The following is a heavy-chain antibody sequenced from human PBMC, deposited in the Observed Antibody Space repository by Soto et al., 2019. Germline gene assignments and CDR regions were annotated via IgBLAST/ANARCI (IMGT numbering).Heavy chain of an antibody. V-gene: IGHV1-69*06. D-gene: IGHD2-15*01. J-gene: IGHJ6*02. CDR1: GGTFSSYA. CDR3: VRWGLSGDYYYYGMDV. Sequence: QVRLVQSGAEVKKPGSSVKVSCKASGGTFSSYAISWVRQAPGQGLEWMGGIIPIFGTANYAQKFQGRVTITADKSTSTAYMELSSLRSEDTAVYYCVRWGLSGDYYYYGMDVWGQGTTVTVSS. CDR2: IIPIFGTA.